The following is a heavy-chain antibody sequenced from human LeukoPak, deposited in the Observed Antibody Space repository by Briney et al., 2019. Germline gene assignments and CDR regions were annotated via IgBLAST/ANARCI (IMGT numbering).Heavy chain of an antibody. CDR2: IYHSGST. J-gene: IGHJ4*02. CDR1: GYSISSGYY. V-gene: IGHV4-38-2*02. CDR3: ARIEWPSSGYYQYYFDY. Sequence: SETLSLTCTVSGYSISSGYYWGWIRQPPGKGLEWIGSIYHSGSTYYNPSLKSRVTISVDTSKNQFSLKLSSVTAADTAVYYCARIEWPSSGYYQYYFDYWGQGTLVTVSS. D-gene: IGHD3-22*01.